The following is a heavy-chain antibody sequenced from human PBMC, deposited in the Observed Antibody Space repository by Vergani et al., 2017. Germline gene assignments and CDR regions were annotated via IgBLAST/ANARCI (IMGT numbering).Heavy chain of an antibody. J-gene: IGHJ6*03. CDR2: MSPNSGST. V-gene: IGHV1-8*01. CDR3: TRGVVMDV. CDR1: GFTFNQYG. Sequence: QVQLVESGGGLVKPGGSLRLSCAASGFTFNQYGMHWVRQATGQGLEWMGWMSPNSGSTGYAQKFQGRVTMTRNTSISTAYMGLTSLRSDDTAVYYCTRGVVMDVWGKGTTVTVSS. D-gene: IGHD2-15*01.